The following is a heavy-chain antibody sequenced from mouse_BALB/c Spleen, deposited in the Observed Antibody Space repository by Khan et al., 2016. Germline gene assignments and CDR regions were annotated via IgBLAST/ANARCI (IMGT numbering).Heavy chain of an antibody. V-gene: IGHV1-87*01. CDR3: ARRWYGNYLDY. CDR2: IYPGDGDT. CDR1: GYTFTSYW. D-gene: IGHD2-10*02. J-gene: IGHJ2*01. Sequence: QVQLKESGAELARPGASVKLSCKASGYTFTSYWMQWVKQRPGQGLEWIGAIYPGDGDTRYTQKFKGKATLTADKSSSTAYMQLSSLASEDSAVYYCARRWYGNYLDYWGQGTTLTVSS.